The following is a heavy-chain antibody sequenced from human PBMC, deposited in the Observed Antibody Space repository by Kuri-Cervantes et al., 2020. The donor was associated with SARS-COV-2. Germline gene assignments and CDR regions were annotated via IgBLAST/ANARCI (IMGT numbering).Heavy chain of an antibody. Sequence: GGSLRLSCKGSGYSFTSYWIGWVRQMPGKGLEWMGIIYPGDSDTRYSPSFQGQVTISADKSISTAYLQWSSLKASDTAMYYCATHQNIVVVPAAIPDAFDIWGQGTMVT. CDR3: ATHQNIVVVPAAIPDAFDI. V-gene: IGHV5-51*01. CDR2: IYPGDSDT. J-gene: IGHJ3*02. D-gene: IGHD2-2*01. CDR1: GYSFTSYW.